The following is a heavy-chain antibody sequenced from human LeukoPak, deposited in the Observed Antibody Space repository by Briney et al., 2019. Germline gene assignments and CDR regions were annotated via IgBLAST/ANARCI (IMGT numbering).Heavy chain of an antibody. CDR1: GFTVSTNY. J-gene: IGHJ6*04. Sequence: GGSLRLSCAASGFTVSTNYMTWVRQAPGKGLEWVSAIYSGGTIYYADSVKGRFTISRDNAKNSLYLQMNSLRAEDTAVYYCAELGITMIGGVWGKGTTVTISS. CDR2: IYSGGTI. V-gene: IGHV3-69-1*02. CDR3: AELGITMIGGV. D-gene: IGHD3-10*02.